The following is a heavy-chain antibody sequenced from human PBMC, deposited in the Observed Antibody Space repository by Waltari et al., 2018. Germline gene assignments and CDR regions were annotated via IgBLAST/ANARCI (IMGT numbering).Heavy chain of an antibody. Sequence: QVQLVQSGAEVKKPGASVKVSCKASGYTFTSYGISWVRQAPGQGLEWMGWISAYNGNTNYAQKLQGRVTMTTDTSTSTAYMELRSRRSDDTAVYYCARGRIVVVPAAIRYYGMDVWGQGTTVTVSS. CDR1: GYTFTSYG. J-gene: IGHJ6*02. V-gene: IGHV1-18*01. CDR3: ARGRIVVVPAAIRYYGMDV. D-gene: IGHD2-2*01. CDR2: ISAYNGNT.